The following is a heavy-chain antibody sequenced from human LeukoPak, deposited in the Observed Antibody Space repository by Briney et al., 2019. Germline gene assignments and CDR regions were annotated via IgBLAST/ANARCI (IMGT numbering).Heavy chain of an antibody. V-gene: IGHV3-48*04. CDR1: GFTFSTYS. Sequence: GGSLRLSCAASGFTFSTYSMNWVRQAPGKGLEWVSYISSSSSTIYYADSVRGRFTISRDNAKNSLYLQMNSLRAEDTAVYYFARGSGSYSGGMDVWGQGTTVTVSS. J-gene: IGHJ6*02. CDR3: ARGSGSYSGGMDV. D-gene: IGHD3-10*01. CDR2: ISSSSSTI.